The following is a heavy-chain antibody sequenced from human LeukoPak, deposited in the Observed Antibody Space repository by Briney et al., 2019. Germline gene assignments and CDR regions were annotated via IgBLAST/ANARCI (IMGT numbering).Heavy chain of an antibody. CDR1: GLDFSNYG. D-gene: IGHD3-10*01. CDR3: AANRTGRDTYSFYYMDD. J-gene: IGHJ6*03. CDR2: VWFDGTNK. V-gene: IGHV3-33*01. Sequence: GRSLRLSCAASGLDFSNYGMHWVRQAPGKGLQWGSTVWFDGTNKYYADSAKGRFSVSRYNSRHILDLKMYSLRGNDSAVYYCAANRTGRDTYSFYYMDDWGKGTTVTVSS.